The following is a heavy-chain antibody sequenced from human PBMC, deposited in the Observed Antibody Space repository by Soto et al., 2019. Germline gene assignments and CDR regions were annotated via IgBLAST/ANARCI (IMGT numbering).Heavy chain of an antibody. Sequence: XGSLRLSFAASGFTCSSYAMSWVRQAPGKGLEWVSAISGSGGSTYYADSVKGRFTISRDNSKNTLYLQMNSLRAEDTAVYYCAKHWRNDSLYNHPDAFDIWGQGTMVTVSS. CDR2: ISGSGGST. J-gene: IGHJ3*02. D-gene: IGHD3-16*02. CDR1: GFTCSSYA. CDR3: AKHWRNDSLYNHPDAFDI. V-gene: IGHV3-23*01.